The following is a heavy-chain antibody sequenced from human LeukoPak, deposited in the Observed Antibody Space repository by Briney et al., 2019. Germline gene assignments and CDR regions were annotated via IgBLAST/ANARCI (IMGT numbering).Heavy chain of an antibody. J-gene: IGHJ4*02. Sequence: RSLRLSCAASGFTFSSYSMNWVRQAPGKGLEWVSSISSSSSYIYYADSVKGRFTISRDNAKNSLYLQMNSLRAEDTAVYYCAAPGYSSGDFDYWGQGTLVTVSS. CDR1: GFTFSSYS. CDR3: AAPGYSSGDFDY. D-gene: IGHD2-15*01. V-gene: IGHV3-21*01. CDR2: ISSSSSYI.